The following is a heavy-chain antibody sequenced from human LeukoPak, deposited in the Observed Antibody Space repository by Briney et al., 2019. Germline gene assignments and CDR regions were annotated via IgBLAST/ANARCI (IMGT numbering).Heavy chain of an antibody. CDR1: GYTFTSYW. V-gene: IGHV5-51*01. CDR2: IYPGDSDT. CDR3: ARPLDAVAGTSSDY. Sequence: GESLKISRKGSGYTFTSYWIGWVRQMPGKGLEWMGIIYPGDSDTRYSPSFQGQVTISADRSISTTYLQWSSLKASDTAMYYCARPLDAVAGTSSDYWGQGTLVTVSS. D-gene: IGHD6-19*01. J-gene: IGHJ4*02.